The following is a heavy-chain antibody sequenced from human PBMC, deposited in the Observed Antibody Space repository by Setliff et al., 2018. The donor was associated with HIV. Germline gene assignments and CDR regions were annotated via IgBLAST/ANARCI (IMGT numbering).Heavy chain of an antibody. CDR1: GGSFSGYY. J-gene: IGHJ4*02. D-gene: IGHD3-3*01. CDR2: INHSGST. Sequence: SETLSLTCAVYGGSFSGYYWSWIRQPPGKGLEWIGEINHSGSTNYNPSLKSRVTISVDTSKNQFSLKLSSVTAADTAVYYCARGRSGYYLGWGQGTQVTVSS. V-gene: IGHV4-34*01. CDR3: ARGRSGYYLG.